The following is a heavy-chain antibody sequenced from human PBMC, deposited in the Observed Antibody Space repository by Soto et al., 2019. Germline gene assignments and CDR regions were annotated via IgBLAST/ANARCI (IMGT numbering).Heavy chain of an antibody. Sequence: QVQLQESGPGPVKPSQTLSLSCSVSGGSISSGDYYWSWIRQPPGKGLEWIGYIYYTGSTYYNPCLKGRVIILWDTSKNQFSLTLSSVTAADTAVYYCARLRYCSGDTCYLAWFDPWGRGTQVTVSS. CDR2: IYYTGST. CDR3: ARLRYCSGDTCYLAWFDP. V-gene: IGHV4-30-4*01. J-gene: IGHJ5*02. CDR1: GGSISSGDYY. D-gene: IGHD2-15*01.